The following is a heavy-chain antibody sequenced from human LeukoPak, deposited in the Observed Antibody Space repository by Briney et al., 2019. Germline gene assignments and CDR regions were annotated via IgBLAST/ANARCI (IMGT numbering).Heavy chain of an antibody. V-gene: IGHV3-15*01. Sequence: GGSLRLSCAASGFTFSKAWMSWVRQAPGKGLEWVGRIKSKSDGGTTDYAAPVKGRFTISRDDSKNTLYPHMDSLKTEDTAVYYCTSGGDCRTTSCYTDWGQGTLVTVSS. CDR3: TSGGDCRTTSCYTD. D-gene: IGHD2-2*02. CDR1: GFTFSKAW. J-gene: IGHJ4*02. CDR2: IKSKSDGGTT.